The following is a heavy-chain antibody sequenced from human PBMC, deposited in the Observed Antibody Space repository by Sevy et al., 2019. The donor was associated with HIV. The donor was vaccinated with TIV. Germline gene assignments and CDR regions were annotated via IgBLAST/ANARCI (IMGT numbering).Heavy chain of an antibody. V-gene: IGHV3-30-3*01. D-gene: IGHD4-17*01. CDR1: GFTFSSYA. CDR2: ISYDGSNK. CDR3: ARDEGDYGGNIIDY. J-gene: IGHJ4*02. Sequence: GGSLRLSCAASGFTFSSYAMHRVRQAPGKGLEWVAVISYDGSNKYYADSVKGRFTISRDNSKNTLYLQMNSLRAEDTAVYYCARDEGDYGGNIIDYWGQGTLVTVSS.